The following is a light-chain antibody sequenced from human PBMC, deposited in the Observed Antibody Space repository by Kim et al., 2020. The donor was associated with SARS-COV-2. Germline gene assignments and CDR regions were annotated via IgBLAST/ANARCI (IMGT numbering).Light chain of an antibody. CDR3: QQYDSYPRT. Sequence: DIQMTQSPSSLSASVGDRVTITCRASQSISSWLAWYQQKPEKVPKSLIYAASSLQSGVPSRFRGSGSGTDFTLTINSLQPEDFATYYCQQYDSYPRTFGQGTKVDIK. V-gene: IGKV1D-16*01. CDR2: AAS. J-gene: IGKJ1*01. CDR1: QSISSW.